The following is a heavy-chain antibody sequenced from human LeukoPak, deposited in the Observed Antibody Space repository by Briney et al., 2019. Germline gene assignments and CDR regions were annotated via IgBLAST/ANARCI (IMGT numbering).Heavy chain of an antibody. D-gene: IGHD5-18*01. CDR1: GFTFSSYG. CDR3: AKSSLGYSYGRRDYYYYYMDV. Sequence: PGGSLRLSCAASGFTFSSYGMHWVRQAPGKGLEWVAFIRYDGSNKYYADSVKGRFTISRDNSKNTLYLQMNSLRAEDTAVYYCAKSSLGYSYGRRDYYYYYMDVWGKGTTVTISS. CDR2: IRYDGSNK. J-gene: IGHJ6*03. V-gene: IGHV3-30*02.